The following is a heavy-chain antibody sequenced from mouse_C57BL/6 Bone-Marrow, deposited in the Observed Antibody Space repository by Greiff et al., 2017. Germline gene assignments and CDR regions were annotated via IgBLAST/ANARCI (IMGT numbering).Heavy chain of an antibody. CDR3: TGNISGGFAY. CDR1: GYTFTSYW. V-gene: IGHV1-5*01. J-gene: IGHJ2*01. CDR2: IYPGNSDT. Sequence: VQLQQSGTVLARPGASVKMSCKTSGYTFTSYWMHWVKQRPGQGLEWRGAIYPGNSDTSYNQKFKGKAKLTAVTSASTAYMELRSLTNEDSAVYYCTGNISGGFAYWGQGTTLTVSS. D-gene: IGHD1-1*01.